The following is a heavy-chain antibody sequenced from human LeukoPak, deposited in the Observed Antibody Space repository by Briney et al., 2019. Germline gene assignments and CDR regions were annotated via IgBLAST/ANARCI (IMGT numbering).Heavy chain of an antibody. Sequence: GRSLRLSCAASGFTFSSYAMHWVRQAPGKGLEWVAVISYDGSNKYYADSVKGRFTISRDNSKNTLYLQMNSLRAEDTAVYYCAREPQQGLAAYHFDYWGQGTLVTVSS. CDR3: AREPQQGLAAYHFDY. D-gene: IGHD6-13*01. J-gene: IGHJ4*02. CDR2: ISYDGSNK. CDR1: GFTFSSYA. V-gene: IGHV3-30-3*01.